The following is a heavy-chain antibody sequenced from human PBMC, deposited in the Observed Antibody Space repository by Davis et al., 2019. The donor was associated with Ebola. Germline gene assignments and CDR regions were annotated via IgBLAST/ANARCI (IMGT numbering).Heavy chain of an antibody. V-gene: IGHV3-48*03. CDR3: VRDSGWLVRGDY. CDR1: GFTFSSYE. Sequence: PGGSLRLSCAASGFTFSSYEMNWVRQSPGKGLEWVSYINYRGTTMYYADSVKGRFTISRDNANGSLFLQMNSLRAEDTAVYYCVRDSGWLVRGDYWGQGTLVTVSS. CDR2: INYRGTTM. D-gene: IGHD6-19*01. J-gene: IGHJ4*02.